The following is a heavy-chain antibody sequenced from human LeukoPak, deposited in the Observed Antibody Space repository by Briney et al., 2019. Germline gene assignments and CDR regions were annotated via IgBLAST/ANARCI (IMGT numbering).Heavy chain of an antibody. V-gene: IGHV4-59*01. CDR1: RGSISNYY. CDR3: ARDGPGDVGFDY. J-gene: IGHJ4*02. D-gene: IGHD7-27*01. Sequence: PSETLSLTCTVSRGSISNYYWGWVRQPPAKGLEWIGFFSYSGSTNYNPSLKSRVTISVDTSKNQFSLKLTSVTAADTAVYYCARDGPGDVGFDYWGQGTLVTVSS. CDR2: FSYSGST.